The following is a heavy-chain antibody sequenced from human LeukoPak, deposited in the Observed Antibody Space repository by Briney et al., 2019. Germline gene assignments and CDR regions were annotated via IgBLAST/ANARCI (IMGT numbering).Heavy chain of an antibody. CDR3: ARGYCAGGNCYVLDN. Sequence: SETLSLTYNVSVGSVISYYWSCIRQPPGKGLEWIGYIYNSGDTKSNPSLKGRVTISMDTPKNKFSLKLSSVTAADTAVYYCARGYCAGGNCYVLDNWGQGTLVTVSS. CDR1: VGSVISYY. J-gene: IGHJ4*02. CDR2: IYNSGDT. V-gene: IGHV4-59*02. D-gene: IGHD2-8*02.